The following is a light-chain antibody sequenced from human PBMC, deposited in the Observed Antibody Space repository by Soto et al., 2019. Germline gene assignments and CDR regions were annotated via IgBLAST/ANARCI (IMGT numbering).Light chain of an antibody. CDR2: EVT. CDR1: SRDIGNYNY. V-gene: IGLV2-14*01. J-gene: IGLJ1*01. Sequence: QSVLTQPASVSGSPGQSITISCTGTSRDIGNYNYVSWYQHHPGKAPKLMIYEVTSRPSGVSDRFSGSKSGMTASLTISGLQPEDEADYYCCSYAGRNTYVVATGTKVTVL. CDR3: CSYAGRNTYV.